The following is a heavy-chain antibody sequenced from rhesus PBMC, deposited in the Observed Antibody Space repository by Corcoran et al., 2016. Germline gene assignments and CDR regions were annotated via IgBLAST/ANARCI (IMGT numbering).Heavy chain of an antibody. Sequence: QLQLQESGPGLVKPSETLSVTCAVSGGSISSNYWTWIRQPPGKGLEWIGRIYGSGGSTNSNPSLKSRLTLSVDTSKNQLSLKLTSVTAADTAVYYCARLSHCTSTTCYAGDYWGQGVLVTVSS. CDR3: ARLSHCTSTTCYAGDY. V-gene: IGHV4-169*01. CDR1: GGSISSNY. J-gene: IGHJ4*01. CDR2: IYGSGGST. D-gene: IGHD2-2*01.